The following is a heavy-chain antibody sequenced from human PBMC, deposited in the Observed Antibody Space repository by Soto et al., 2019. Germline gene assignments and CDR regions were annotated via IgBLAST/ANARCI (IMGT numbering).Heavy chain of an antibody. J-gene: IGHJ5*01. CDR2: IYHTGKT. D-gene: IGHD2-2*01. Sequence: SDTLSLTCTVSGAAIYIGGYYWAWIRQHPGKGLEVIGYIYHTGKTYSNPSLESRVTMSVDTSKNQFSLKLASVTAADTAVYYWARAGSSIDNWVDXWGQGTPVTVSX. CDR3: ARAGSSIDNWVDX. V-gene: IGHV4-31*03. CDR1: GAAIYIGGYY.